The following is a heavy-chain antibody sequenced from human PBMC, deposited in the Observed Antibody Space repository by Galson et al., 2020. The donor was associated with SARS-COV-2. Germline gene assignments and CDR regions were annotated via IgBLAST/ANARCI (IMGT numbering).Heavy chain of an antibody. V-gene: IGHV3-9*01. CDR2: IGWSSGNM. J-gene: IGHJ4*02. CDR1: GFTFDNYG. Sequence: SLKISCAASGFTFDNYGMHWVRQAPGKGLEWVAGIGWSSGNMGYADSVKGRFTISRDNAKNSLYLQMNSLRVEDTAMYYCVKDFAHQWLAEYWGQGSLVTVSS. CDR3: VKDFAHQWLAEY. D-gene: IGHD6-19*01.